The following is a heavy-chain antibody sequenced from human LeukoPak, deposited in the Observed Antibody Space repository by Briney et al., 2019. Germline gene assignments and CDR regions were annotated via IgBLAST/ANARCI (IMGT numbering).Heavy chain of an antibody. D-gene: IGHD3-22*01. CDR2: ISAYNGNT. CDR1: GYTFTSYG. J-gene: IGHJ3*02. V-gene: IGHV1-18*01. Sequence: ASVKVSCKASGYTFTSYGISWVRQAPGQGGEWMGWISAYNGNTNYAQKLQSRGTMTTDTSTSTGYMELRRLRSDEKAVYYCARGGAGYYDTSGAFDIWGQGTMVTVSS. CDR3: ARGGAGYYDTSGAFDI.